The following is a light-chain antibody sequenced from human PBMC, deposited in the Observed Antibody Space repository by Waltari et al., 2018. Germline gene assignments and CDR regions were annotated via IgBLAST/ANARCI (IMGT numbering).Light chain of an antibody. V-gene: IGLV2-23*01. CDR3: CSYAGSRWV. CDR2: EAS. Sequence: QSALTQPASVSGSPGQSITIPCTGTSSNVGSYNLLSWYQQYPGKAPKLIIYEASKRPPGVSNRFSGSKSGNTASLTISGLQAEDEADYYFCSYAGSRWVFGGGTKLTVL. CDR1: SSNVGSYNL. J-gene: IGLJ3*02.